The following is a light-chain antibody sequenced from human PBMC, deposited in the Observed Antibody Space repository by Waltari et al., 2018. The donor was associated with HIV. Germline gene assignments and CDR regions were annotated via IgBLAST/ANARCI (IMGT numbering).Light chain of an antibody. V-gene: IGLV3-1*01. CDR3: QAWDSNTAI. J-gene: IGLJ2*01. CDR2: QDN. Sequence: SNELTQPPSVSVSPGQTASIDCYGYELGDKYACWYQQKPGQSPVLVIYQDNKRPSGIPDRFSGSNSGDTATLTISGTQPMDEADYFCQAWDSNTAIFGGGTKLTVL. CDR1: ELGDKY.